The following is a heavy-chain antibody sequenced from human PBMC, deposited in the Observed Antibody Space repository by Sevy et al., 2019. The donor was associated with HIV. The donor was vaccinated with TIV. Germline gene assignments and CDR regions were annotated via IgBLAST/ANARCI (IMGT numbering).Heavy chain of an antibody. V-gene: IGHV3-7*01. CDR1: GFTFSNYW. J-gene: IGHJ4*02. D-gene: IGHD4-17*01. Sequence: GGSLRLSCAASGFTFSNYWMSWVRQAPGKGLEWVANIKRDGSEKYYMASVKGRFTISRDNAKNSLYLQMNSLRAEDTAVYYCARDLPPSATTVAHFDYWGQGTLVTVSS. CDR2: IKRDGSEK. CDR3: ARDLPPSATTVAHFDY.